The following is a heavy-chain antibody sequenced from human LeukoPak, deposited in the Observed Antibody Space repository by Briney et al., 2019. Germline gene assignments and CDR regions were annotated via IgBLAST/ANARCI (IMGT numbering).Heavy chain of an antibody. CDR1: GFTFSSYS. CDR3: ARDWAAAGTSMDFDY. D-gene: IGHD6-13*01. V-gene: IGHV3-21*01. J-gene: IGHJ4*02. Sequence: GVSLRLSCAASGFTFSSYSMNWVRQAPGKGLEWVSSISSSSSYIYYADSVKGRFTISRDNAKNSLYLQMNSLRAEDTAVYYCARDWAAAGTSMDFDYWGQGTLVTVSS. CDR2: ISSSSSYI.